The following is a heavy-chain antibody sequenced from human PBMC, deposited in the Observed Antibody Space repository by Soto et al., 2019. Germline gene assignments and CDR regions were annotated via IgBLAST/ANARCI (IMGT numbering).Heavy chain of an antibody. CDR2: IYWDDDK. CDR1: GFSLSTSGVG. CDR3: ARSWYCSGGSCYYTYYFDY. V-gene: IGHV2-5*02. Sequence: QITLKESGPTLVKPTQTLTLTCTFSGFSLSTSGVGVGWIRQPPGKALEWLALIYWDDDKRYSPSLKSRLTITQDTSKNQVVLTMTNMDPVDTATYYCARSWYCSGGSCYYTYYFDYWGQGTLVTVSS. J-gene: IGHJ4*02. D-gene: IGHD2-15*01.